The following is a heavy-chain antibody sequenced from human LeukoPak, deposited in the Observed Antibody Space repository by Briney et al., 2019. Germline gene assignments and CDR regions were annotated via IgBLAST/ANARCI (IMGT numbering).Heavy chain of an antibody. CDR2: IYYSGST. D-gene: IGHD6-13*01. CDR1: GGSISSYY. CDR3: ARGGYSSLYHFDY. V-gene: IGHV4-59*01. J-gene: IGHJ4*02. Sequence: PSETLTLTCTVSGGSISSYYWSWIRQPPGKGLEWIGYIYYSGSTNYNPSLKSRVTISVDTSKNQFSLKLSSVTAADTAVYYCARGGYSSLYHFDYWGQGTLVSVPS.